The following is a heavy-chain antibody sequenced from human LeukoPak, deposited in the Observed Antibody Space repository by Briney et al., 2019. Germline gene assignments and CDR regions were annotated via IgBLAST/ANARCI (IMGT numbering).Heavy chain of an antibody. D-gene: IGHD3-22*01. CDR1: GFTLSSYA. Sequence: TGGSLRLSCTASGFTLSSYAMSWVRQAPGKGLEWVSYISSSSSTIYYADSVKGRFTISRDDAKISLDLQMNSLRDEDTAVYYCAREGDSSGPSVGLDYWGQGTLVTVSS. CDR3: AREGDSSGPSVGLDY. CDR2: ISSSSSTI. J-gene: IGHJ4*02. V-gene: IGHV3-48*02.